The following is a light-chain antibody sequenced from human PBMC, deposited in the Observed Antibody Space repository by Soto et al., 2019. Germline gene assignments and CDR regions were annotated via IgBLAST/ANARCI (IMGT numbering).Light chain of an antibody. Sequence: DIQMTQSPSSLSASVGDRVTITCQASQDITNYLNWYQQKPGKAPNLLIYDASNLETGVPSRFSGSGSGTHLPFTIGCLQPEDIETYYCQDYDTLLVTFSPGTTVDIK. V-gene: IGKV1-33*01. J-gene: IGKJ3*01. CDR2: DAS. CDR1: QDITNY. CDR3: QDYDTLLVT.